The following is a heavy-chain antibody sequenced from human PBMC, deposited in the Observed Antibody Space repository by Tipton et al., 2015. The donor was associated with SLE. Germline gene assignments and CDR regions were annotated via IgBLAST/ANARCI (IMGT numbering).Heavy chain of an antibody. CDR1: GYTFTSYD. CDR2: ISAYTGDT. CDR3: ARGRAFDI. J-gene: IGHJ3*02. Sequence: QSGPEVKRPGASVKVSCKASGYTFTSYDITWVRQAPGQGLEWMGWISAYTGDTNSAQRFQGRVTMTTDTSRTTAYMELRSLRSDDTAVYYCARGRAFDIWGQGTMVTVSS. V-gene: IGHV1-18*01.